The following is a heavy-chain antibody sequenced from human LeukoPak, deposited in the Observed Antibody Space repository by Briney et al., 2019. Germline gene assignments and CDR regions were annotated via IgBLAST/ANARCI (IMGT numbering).Heavy chain of an antibody. CDR2: SYYSGST. D-gene: IGHD1-26*01. CDR3: ERSRGTYKGALDY. CDR1: GVSISSSDYY. V-gene: IGHV4-39*01. J-gene: IGHJ4*02. Sequence: SETLSLTCTVSGVSISSSDYYWGWIRQPPGKGLEWIGTSYYSGSTYYNPSLKSRVSISVDTSKNQFSLKLSSVTAADTAVYYCERSRGTYKGALDYWGQGTLVTVSS.